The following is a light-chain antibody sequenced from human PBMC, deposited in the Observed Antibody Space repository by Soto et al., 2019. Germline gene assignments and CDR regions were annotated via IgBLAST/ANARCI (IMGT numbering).Light chain of an antibody. V-gene: IGKV3-11*01. CDR3: QQRFQWPLT. J-gene: IGKJ4*01. CDR1: QSVISY. Sequence: EIVLTQSPATLSLSPGERATLSCRASQSVISYLAWYQQKPGQAPRLLIYDASKRATAIPARFSGNGSGTDFTLTISSLEPDDFAVYYCQQRFQWPLTFGGGTKVDLK. CDR2: DAS.